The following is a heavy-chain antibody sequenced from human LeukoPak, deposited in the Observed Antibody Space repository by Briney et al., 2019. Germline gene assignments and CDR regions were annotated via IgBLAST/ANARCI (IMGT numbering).Heavy chain of an antibody. CDR3: ARHPKITSTYYYDSSGPT. Sequence: PSETLSLTCAVYGGSFSGYYWSWIRQPPGKGLEWIGEINHSGSTNYNPSLKSRVTISVDTSKNRFSLKLSSVTAADTAVYYCARHPKITSTYYYDSSGPTWGQGTLVTVSS. V-gene: IGHV4-34*01. CDR1: GGSFSGYY. D-gene: IGHD3-22*01. CDR2: INHSGST. J-gene: IGHJ4*02.